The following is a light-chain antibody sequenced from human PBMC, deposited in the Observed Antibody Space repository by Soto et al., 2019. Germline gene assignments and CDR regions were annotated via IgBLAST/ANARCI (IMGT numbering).Light chain of an antibody. CDR3: QQYNNWPPVT. V-gene: IGKV3-15*01. Sequence: EIVMTQSPATLSVSPGERATLSCRASQSVSSNLAWYQQKPGQAPRLLIYGASTRATGIPARFSGSGSGTEVTLTISRLQSEDFAVYYCQQYNNWPPVTFGQGTKVEIK. CDR1: QSVSSN. CDR2: GAS. J-gene: IGKJ1*01.